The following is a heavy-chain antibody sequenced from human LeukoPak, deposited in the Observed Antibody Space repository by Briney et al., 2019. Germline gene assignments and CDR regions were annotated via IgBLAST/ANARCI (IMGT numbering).Heavy chain of an antibody. CDR3: ARGRSSTSCFDY. CDR2: IIPIFGTA. J-gene: IGHJ4*02. D-gene: IGHD2-2*01. CDR1: GGTFSSYA. V-gene: IGHV1-69*05. Sequence: ASVKVSCKASGGTFSSYAISWVRQAPGQGLEWMGGIIPIFGTANYAQKFQGRVTITTDESTSTAYMELSSLRSGDTAVYYCARGRSSTSCFDYWGQGTLVTVSS.